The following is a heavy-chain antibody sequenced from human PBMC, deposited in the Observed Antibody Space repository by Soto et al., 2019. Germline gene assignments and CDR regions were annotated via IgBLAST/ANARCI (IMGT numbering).Heavy chain of an antibody. CDR3: ARVRNDILTGYHNLTWFDP. J-gene: IGHJ5*02. V-gene: IGHV4-61*08. Sequence: SETLSLTCTVSGGSISSGGYYWTWIRQPPGKGLEWIGYIYYSGSTNYNPSLKSRVTISVDTSKNQFSLKLSSVIAADTAVYYCARVRNDILTGYHNLTWFDPGGQGTLVTVPS. D-gene: IGHD3-9*01. CDR1: GGSISSGGYY. CDR2: IYYSGST.